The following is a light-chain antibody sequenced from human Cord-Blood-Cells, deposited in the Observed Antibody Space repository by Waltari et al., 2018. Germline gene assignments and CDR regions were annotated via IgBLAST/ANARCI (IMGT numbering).Light chain of an antibody. CDR3: AAWDDSLSGWV. CDR2: RNN. J-gene: IGLJ3*02. CDR1: SSKLGRIY. V-gene: IGLV1-47*01. Sequence: QSVLTQPPSASATPGQRHTLSCSGSSSKLGRIYLYASQQLPGTAPKLLIYRNNQRPSGVPDRFSGSKSGTSASLAISGLRSEDEADYYCAAWDDSLSGWVFGGGTKLTVL.